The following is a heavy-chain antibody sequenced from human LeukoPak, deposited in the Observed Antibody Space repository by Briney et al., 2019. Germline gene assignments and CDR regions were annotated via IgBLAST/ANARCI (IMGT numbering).Heavy chain of an antibody. CDR2: IGGGGPTT. Sequence: GGSLRLSCAASGFTFSTYAMNWVRQAPAKGLESVSTIGGGGPTTDYADSVKDRFTISRDNSKNTLYLQMNSLRAEDTAVYFCARGFLGGTDQYFDSWGQGTLVTVSS. J-gene: IGHJ4*02. CDR1: GFTFSTYA. CDR3: ARGFLGGTDQYFDS. V-gene: IGHV3-23*01. D-gene: IGHD6-19*01.